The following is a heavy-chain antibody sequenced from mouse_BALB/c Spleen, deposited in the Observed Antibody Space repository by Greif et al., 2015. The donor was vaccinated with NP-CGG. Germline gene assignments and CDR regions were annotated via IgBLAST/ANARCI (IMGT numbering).Heavy chain of an antibody. Sequence: QVHVKQSGAELVKPGASVKLSCKASGYTFTSYWMHWVKQRPGQGLEWIGEIDPSDSYTNYNRKFKGKATLTVDKSSSTAYMQLSSLTSEDSAVYYCARKDNRGYAMDYWGQGSSVTVSS. CDR3: ARKDNRGYAMDY. J-gene: IGHJ4*01. CDR1: GYTFTSYW. V-gene: IGHV1-69*02. D-gene: IGHD1-3*01. CDR2: IDPSDSYT.